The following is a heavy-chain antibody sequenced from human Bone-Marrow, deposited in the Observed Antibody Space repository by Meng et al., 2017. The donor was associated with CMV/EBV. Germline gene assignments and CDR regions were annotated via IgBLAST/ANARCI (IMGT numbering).Heavy chain of an antibody. CDR1: GYIFTGYY. Sequence: ASVKVSCKASGYIFTGYYIHWVRQAPGQGLEWMGWINPNSGVANYAQNFQGRVSMTRDTSRSAAYMELSRLRSDDTSVYYCARDRTDTHIPYFYHGMDVWGQGTTVTVSS. CDR3: ARDRTDTHIPYFYHGMDV. J-gene: IGHJ6*02. CDR2: INPNSGVA. V-gene: IGHV1-2*02. D-gene: IGHD2-21*01.